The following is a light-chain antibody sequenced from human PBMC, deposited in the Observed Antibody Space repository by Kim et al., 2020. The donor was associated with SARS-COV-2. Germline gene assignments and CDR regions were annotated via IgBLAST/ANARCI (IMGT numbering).Light chain of an antibody. V-gene: IGLV3-19*01. CDR3: TSRDSGGYHVI. J-gene: IGLJ2*01. CDR1: SLRSQF. Sequence: SSELTQDPAVSVALGQTVTMTCQGDSLRSQFANWYQQSPGQSPVLVLHGRNSRPSGIPDRFSGSRSGDTASLTITGAQAEDEADYYCTSRDSGGYHVIFG. CDR2: GRN.